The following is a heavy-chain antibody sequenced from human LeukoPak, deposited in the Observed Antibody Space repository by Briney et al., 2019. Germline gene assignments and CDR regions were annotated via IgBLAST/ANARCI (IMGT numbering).Heavy chain of an antibody. D-gene: IGHD6-19*01. CDR1: GFTFSDYY. CDR2: ISYDGSNK. J-gene: IGHJ4*02. V-gene: IGHV3-30-3*01. Sequence: GGSLRLSCAASGFTFSDYYMSWIRQAPGKGLEWVAVISYDGSNKYYADSVKGRFTISRDNSKNTLYLQMNSLRAEDTAVYYCARDRLAYSSGWYGTFDYWGQGTLVTVSS. CDR3: ARDRLAYSSGWYGTFDY.